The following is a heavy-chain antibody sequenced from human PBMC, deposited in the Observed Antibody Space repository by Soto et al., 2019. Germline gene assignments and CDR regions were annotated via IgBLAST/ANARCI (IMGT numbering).Heavy chain of an antibody. CDR3: VKESDYGDYLFDY. CDR1: GFTFSSYA. CDR2: ISSNGGST. J-gene: IGHJ4*02. D-gene: IGHD4-17*01. Sequence: GGSLRLSCSASGFTFSSYAMHWVRQAPGKGLEYVSAISSNGGSTYYADSVKGRFTISRDNSKNTLYLQMSSLRAEDTAVYYCVKESDYGDYLFDYWGQGTLVTVSS. V-gene: IGHV3-64D*06.